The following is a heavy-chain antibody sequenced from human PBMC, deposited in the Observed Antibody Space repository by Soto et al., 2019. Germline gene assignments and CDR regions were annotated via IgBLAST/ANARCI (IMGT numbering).Heavy chain of an antibody. D-gene: IGHD6-19*01. J-gene: IGHJ4*02. CDR1: GFTFSSYG. CDR3: ARDQGQWLVYWFDY. V-gene: IGHV3-33*01. CDR2: IWYDGSNK. Sequence: GGSLRLSCAASGFTFSSYGMHWVRQAPGKGLEWVAVIWYDGSNKYYADSVKGRFTISRDNSKNTLYLQMNSLRAEDTAVYYCARDQGQWLVYWFDYWGQGTLVTVSS.